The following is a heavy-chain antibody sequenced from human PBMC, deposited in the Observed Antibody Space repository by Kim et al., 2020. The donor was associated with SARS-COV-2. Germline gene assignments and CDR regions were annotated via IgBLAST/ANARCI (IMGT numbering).Heavy chain of an antibody. CDR2: GNT. V-gene: IGHV1-3*01. Sequence: GNTKYSQKFQGRVTITRDTSASTAYMELSSLRSEDTAVYYCARSGSGIDYWGQGTLVTVSS. J-gene: IGHJ4*02. D-gene: IGHD6-19*01. CDR3: ARSGSGIDY.